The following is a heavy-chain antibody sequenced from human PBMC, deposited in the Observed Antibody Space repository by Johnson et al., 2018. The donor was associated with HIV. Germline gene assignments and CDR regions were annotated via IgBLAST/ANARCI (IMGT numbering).Heavy chain of an antibody. D-gene: IGHD3-3*01. CDR1: GFTFSSYA. J-gene: IGHJ3*02. Sequence: VQLVESGGGLVQPGGSLRLSCAASGFTFSSYAMSWVRQAPGKGLEWVSAISGSGGSTYYADSVKGRFTISIDNSKNTLYLQMNSLRAEDTAVYYCAKPEGIQCLEWLFSGGAFDIGGQGTMVTVSS. CDR2: ISGSGGST. CDR3: AKPEGIQCLEWLFSGGAFDI. V-gene: IGHV3-23*04.